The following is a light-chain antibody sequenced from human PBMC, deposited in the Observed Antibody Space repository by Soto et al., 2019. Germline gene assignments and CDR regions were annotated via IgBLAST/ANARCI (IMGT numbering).Light chain of an antibody. CDR2: DVT. J-gene: IGLJ2*01. Sequence: QSVLTQPASVSGSPGQSITISCTGTSSDVGAYDYVSWYQHHPGKAPKLMIYDVTNRPSGVSNRFSGSKSGNTASLTISGLQAEDEAYYYCSSYTGISWVFGGGTKLTVL. V-gene: IGLV2-14*03. CDR3: SSYTGISWV. CDR1: SSDVGAYDY.